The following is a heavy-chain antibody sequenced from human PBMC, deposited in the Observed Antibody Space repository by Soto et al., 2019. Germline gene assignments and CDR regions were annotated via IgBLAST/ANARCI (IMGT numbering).Heavy chain of an antibody. V-gene: IGHV1-69*13. CDR3: ARSRANYYDSSGLGFDS. CDR1: GDMFDTYT. Sequence: GASVKVSCKASGDMFDTYTITWMRQAPGRGLEWVGGIIPRSAKSNYAQKFEGRVTITADESTSTAYMELSSLRSEDTAVYYCARSRANYYDSSGLGFDSWGQGTLVTVSS. D-gene: IGHD3-22*01. CDR2: IIPRSAKS. J-gene: IGHJ4*02.